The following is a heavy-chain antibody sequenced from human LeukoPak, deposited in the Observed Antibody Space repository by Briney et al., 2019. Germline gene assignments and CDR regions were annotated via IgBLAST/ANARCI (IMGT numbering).Heavy chain of an antibody. J-gene: IGHJ5*02. V-gene: IGHV4-59*01. D-gene: IGHD6-19*01. CDR2: IDYSGST. Sequence: SETLSLTCTVSGGSISSYYWSWIRQPPGKGLEWIGYIDYSGSTNYNPSLKSRVTISVDTSKNQFSLKLSSVTAADTAVYYCARVGQQWLVAGWFDPWGQGTLVTVSS. CDR1: GGSISSYY. CDR3: ARVGQQWLVAGWFDP.